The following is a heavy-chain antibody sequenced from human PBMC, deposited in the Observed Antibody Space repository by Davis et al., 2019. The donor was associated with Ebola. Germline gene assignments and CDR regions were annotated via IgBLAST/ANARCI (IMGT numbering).Heavy chain of an antibody. V-gene: IGHV1-18*04. CDR1: GYTFTNYG. CDR3: ARAQFPTTSDH. Sequence: ASVKVSCKASGYTFTNYGITWVRQAPGQGLEWMGLINPHNGNTNYGQNVQGRVIMTSDTATTTAYMEVGSLRSDDTAVYYCARAQFPTTSDHWGQGTLVTVSS. J-gene: IGHJ4*02. CDR2: INPHNGNT. D-gene: IGHD1-1*01.